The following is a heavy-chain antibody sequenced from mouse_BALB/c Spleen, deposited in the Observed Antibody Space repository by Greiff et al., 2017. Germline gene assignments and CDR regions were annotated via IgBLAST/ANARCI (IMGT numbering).Heavy chain of an antibody. J-gene: IGHJ4*01. CDR3: TIGVTTPVEGAMDY. CDR2: INPYNGDT. Sequence: EVQLVESGPELVKPGASVKISCKASGYSFTGYFMNWVMQSHGKSLEWIGRINPYNGDTFYNQKFKRKATLTVDKSSSTAYMQLSSLTSEDSAVYYCTIGVTTPVEGAMDYWGQGTSVTVSS. D-gene: IGHD1-1*01. V-gene: IGHV1-20*01. CDR1: GYSFTGYF.